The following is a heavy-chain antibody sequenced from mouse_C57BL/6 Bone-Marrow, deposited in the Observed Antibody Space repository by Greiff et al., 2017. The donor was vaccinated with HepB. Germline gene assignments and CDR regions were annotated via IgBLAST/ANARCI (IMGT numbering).Heavy chain of an antibody. J-gene: IGHJ3*01. Sequence: QVQLKESGAELMKPGASVKLSCKATGYTFTGYWIEWVKQRPGHGLEWIGEILPGSGSTNYNEKVKGKATFTADKASNKAYMQLSSLTSEDSAIYYCAREDITTKSWFAYWGQGTLVTVSA. D-gene: IGHD1-1*01. CDR2: ILPGSGST. CDR3: AREDITTKSWFAY. V-gene: IGHV1-9*01. CDR1: GYTFTGYW.